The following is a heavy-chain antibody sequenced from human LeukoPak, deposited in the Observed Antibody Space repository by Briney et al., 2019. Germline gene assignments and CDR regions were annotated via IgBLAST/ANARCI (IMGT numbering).Heavy chain of an antibody. CDR2: IIPILGIA. CDR1: GGTFSSHA. CDR3: ARDPLPHYYYDSSGYGPYYFDY. V-gene: IGHV1-69*04. D-gene: IGHD3-22*01. J-gene: IGHJ4*02. Sequence: ASVKVSCKASGGTFSSHAISWVRQAPGQGLEWMGRIIPILGIANYAQKFQGRVTITADKSTSTAYMELSSLRSEDTAVYYCARDPLPHYYYDSSGYGPYYFDYWGQGTLVTVSS.